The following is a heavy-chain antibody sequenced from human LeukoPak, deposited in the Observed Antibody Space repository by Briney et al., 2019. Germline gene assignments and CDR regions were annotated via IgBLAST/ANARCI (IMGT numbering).Heavy chain of an antibody. Sequence: PGGSLRLSCAASGFTFSSYAMSWVRQGPGKGLEWVSGISGSGGRTYYVASVKGRFIISRDNSKNTLYLQMNSLRAEDTAVYYCAKDLRGSFPPDAFDIWGQGTMVTVSS. J-gene: IGHJ3*02. CDR3: AKDLRGSFPPDAFDI. D-gene: IGHD2-15*01. CDR1: GFTFSSYA. V-gene: IGHV3-23*01. CDR2: ISGSGGRT.